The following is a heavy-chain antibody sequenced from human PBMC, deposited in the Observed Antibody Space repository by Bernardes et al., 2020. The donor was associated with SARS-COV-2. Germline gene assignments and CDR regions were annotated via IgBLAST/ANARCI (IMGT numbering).Heavy chain of an antibody. D-gene: IGHD5-18*01. V-gene: IGHV3-53*01. CDR2: LFRMGST. Sequence: GGSLRLSCAASGFTVNTNHMNWVRQAPGKGPEWVSVLFRMGSTSYADSVRGRFTISRDNSKNTVFLQMNSLRVEDTAVYYCARDRGDGYSHFDYWGQGTLVTVSS. CDR1: GFTVNTNH. CDR3: ARDRGDGYSHFDY. J-gene: IGHJ4*02.